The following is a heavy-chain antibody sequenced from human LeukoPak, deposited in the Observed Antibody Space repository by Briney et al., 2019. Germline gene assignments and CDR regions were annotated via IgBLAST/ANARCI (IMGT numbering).Heavy chain of an antibody. CDR3: ATPRSIREELDAFDI. V-gene: IGHV3-7*01. CDR2: IKQDGSEK. CDR1: GFTFSSYW. J-gene: IGHJ3*02. Sequence: GGSLRLSCAASGFTFSSYWMSWVRQAPGKGLEWVANIKQDGSEKYYVDSVKGRFTISRDNSKNTLYLQMNSLRAEDTAVYYCATPRSIREELDAFDIWGQGTMVTVSS. D-gene: IGHD1-26*01.